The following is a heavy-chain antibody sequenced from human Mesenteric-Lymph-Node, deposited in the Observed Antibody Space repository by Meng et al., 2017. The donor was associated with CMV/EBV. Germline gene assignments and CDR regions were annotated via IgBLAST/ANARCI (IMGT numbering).Heavy chain of an antibody. D-gene: IGHD2-21*01. V-gene: IGHV4-59*12. CDR3: ARSILWWLAFHDY. J-gene: IGHJ4*02. CDR2: IYYSGST. Sequence: SETLSLTCTVSGGSISSYYWSWIRQPPGKGLEWIGSIYYSGSTYYNPSLKSRVTISVDTSKNQFSLKLSSVTAADTAVYYCARSILWWLAFHDYWGQGRLVTVSS. CDR1: GGSISSYY.